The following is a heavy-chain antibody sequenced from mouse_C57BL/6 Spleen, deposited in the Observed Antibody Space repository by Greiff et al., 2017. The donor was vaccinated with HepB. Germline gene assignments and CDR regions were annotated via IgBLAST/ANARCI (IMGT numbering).Heavy chain of an antibody. CDR2: IYPGDGDT. D-gene: IGHD2-4*01. Sequence: VQLQQSGPELVKPGASVKISCKASGYAFSSSWMNWVKQRPGKGLEWIGRIYPGDGDTNYNGKFKGKATLTADKSSSTAYMQLSSLTSEDSAVYFCARGGYDYDRFAYWGQGTLVTVSA. CDR1: GYAFSSSW. J-gene: IGHJ3*01. V-gene: IGHV1-82*01. CDR3: ARGGYDYDRFAY.